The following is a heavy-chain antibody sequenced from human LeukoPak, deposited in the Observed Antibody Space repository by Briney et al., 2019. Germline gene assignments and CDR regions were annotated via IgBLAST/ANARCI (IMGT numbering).Heavy chain of an antibody. D-gene: IGHD3-9*01. Sequence: ASVKVSCKASGYTFSTYGISWVRQAPGQGLEWMGWISAYNGHSNYAQKFQGRVSMTIDTSTTTAYMELGSLRFDDTAVYYCARDRKRSTYDVLTGYYLYYYMDVWAKGTTVTVSS. CDR1: GYTFSTYG. CDR2: ISAYNGHS. CDR3: ARDRKRSTYDVLTGYYLYYYMDV. V-gene: IGHV1-18*01. J-gene: IGHJ6*03.